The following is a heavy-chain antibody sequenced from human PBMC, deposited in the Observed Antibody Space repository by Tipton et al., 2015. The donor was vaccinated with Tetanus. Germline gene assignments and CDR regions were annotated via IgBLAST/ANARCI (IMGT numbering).Heavy chain of an antibody. J-gene: IGHJ2*01. CDR1: GGSLSSGTFY. D-gene: IGHD7-27*01. CDR2: IYYNGNT. V-gene: IGHV4-39*07. CDR3: ARLFNWGSGYFFFDL. Sequence: TLSLTCSLSGGSLSSGTFYWDWIRQRPGKGLEWIGNIYYNGNTLENPSVKGRVTISIDKSKNHFSLELSSVTAADTAVYFCARLFNWGSGYFFFDLWGRGTLVTVSS.